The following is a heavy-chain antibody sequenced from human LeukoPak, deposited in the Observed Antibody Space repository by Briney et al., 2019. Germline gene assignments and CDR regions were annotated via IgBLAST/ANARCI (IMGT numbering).Heavy chain of an antibody. CDR1: GVSVNNYY. CDR3: ARDPYCSGGSCYPIDY. Sequence: SETLSLTCTVSGVSVNNYYWNWIRQTPGKGLEWIGYIYYSGGTKYNPSLKSRVTISVDTSKNQFSLKLRSMTAADTAVYYCARDPYCSGGSCYPIDYWGQGTLVTVSS. CDR2: IYYSGGT. J-gene: IGHJ4*02. V-gene: IGHV4-59*02. D-gene: IGHD2-15*01.